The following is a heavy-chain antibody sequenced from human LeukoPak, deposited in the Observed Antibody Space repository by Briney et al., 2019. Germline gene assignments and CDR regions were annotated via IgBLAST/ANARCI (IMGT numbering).Heavy chain of an antibody. CDR2: IWPDDSDT. CDR3: ARHRGHYYDSSGDFDY. CDR1: GYTFAKYW. J-gene: IGHJ4*02. V-gene: IGHV5-51*01. Sequence: GESLKISCEGSGYTFAKYWIGWVRQMPGKGLEWMGIIWPDDSDTRYSPSFQGQVTISADKSISTAYLQWSSLKASDTAMYYCARHRGHYYDSSGDFDYWGQGTLVTVSS. D-gene: IGHD3-22*01.